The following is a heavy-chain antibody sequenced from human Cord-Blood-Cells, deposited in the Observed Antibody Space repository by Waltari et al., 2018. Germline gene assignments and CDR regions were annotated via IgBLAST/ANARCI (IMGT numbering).Heavy chain of an antibody. CDR1: GGTFSSYA. Sequence: QVQLVQSGAEVKKPGSSVKVSCKASGGTFSSYAISWVRQAPGQGLEWMGWIIPSFGKASYAQKFQGRVTITADKSTSTAYMELSSLRSEDTAVYYCAVTIFGVVINPSFDYWGQGTLVTVSS. CDR3: AVTIFGVVINPSFDY. J-gene: IGHJ4*02. CDR2: IIPSFGKA. D-gene: IGHD3-3*01. V-gene: IGHV1-69*06.